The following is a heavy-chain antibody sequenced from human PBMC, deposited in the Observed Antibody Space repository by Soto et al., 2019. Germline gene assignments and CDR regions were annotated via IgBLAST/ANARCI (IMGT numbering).Heavy chain of an antibody. Sequence: QVQLQQWGAGLLKPSETLSLTCAVYDGSFSGYYWSWIRQPPGKGLEWIGEINHSGSTNYNPSLKSRVTISVDTAKNQFSLKLSSVTAADTAVYYCARGLETGTASPFDYWGQGTLVTVSS. CDR1: DGSFSGYY. J-gene: IGHJ4*02. D-gene: IGHD1-1*01. CDR2: INHSGST. V-gene: IGHV4-34*01. CDR3: ARGLETGTASPFDY.